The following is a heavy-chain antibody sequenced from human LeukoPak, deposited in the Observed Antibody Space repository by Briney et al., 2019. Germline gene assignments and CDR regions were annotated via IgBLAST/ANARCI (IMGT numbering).Heavy chain of an antibody. V-gene: IGHV4-59*01. CDR1: GGSISSYY. J-gene: IGHJ4*02. D-gene: IGHD3-22*01. CDR3: AREVVGYYYDSSGYYSDYFDY. CDR2: IYYSGST. Sequence: PSETLSLTCTVSGGSISSYYWSWIRQPPGKGLEWIGYIYYSGSTNYNPSLKSRVTISVDTSKNQFSLKLSSVTAADTAVYYCAREVVGYYYDSSGYYSDYFDYWGQGTLVTVSS.